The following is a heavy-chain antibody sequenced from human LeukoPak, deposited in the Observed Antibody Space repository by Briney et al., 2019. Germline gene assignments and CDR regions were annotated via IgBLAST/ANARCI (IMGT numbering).Heavy chain of an antibody. Sequence: SETLSLTCTVSGGSISSSSYYWGWIRQPPGKGLEWIGSIYYSGSTYYNPSLKSRVTISVDTSKNQFSLKLSSVTAADTAVYYCARKAPTEGHIAAAAPGWFDPWGQGTLVTVSS. V-gene: IGHV4-39*07. J-gene: IGHJ5*02. CDR3: ARKAPTEGHIAAAAPGWFDP. CDR1: GGSISSSSYY. CDR2: IYYSGST. D-gene: IGHD6-13*01.